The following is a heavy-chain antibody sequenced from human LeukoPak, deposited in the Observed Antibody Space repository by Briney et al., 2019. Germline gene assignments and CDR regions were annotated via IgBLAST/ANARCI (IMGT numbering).Heavy chain of an antibody. D-gene: IGHD6-19*01. V-gene: IGHV3-30*04. Sequence: PGRSLRLSCAASGFTFSSYAMHWVRQAPGKGLEWVAVISYDGSNKYYAYSVKGRFTISRDNSKNTLYLQMNSRRAEGTAVYYWGRPSVGSGWYFDYWGQGTLVTVSS. CDR1: GFTFSSYA. J-gene: IGHJ4*02. CDR2: ISYDGSNK. CDR3: GRPSVGSGWYFDY.